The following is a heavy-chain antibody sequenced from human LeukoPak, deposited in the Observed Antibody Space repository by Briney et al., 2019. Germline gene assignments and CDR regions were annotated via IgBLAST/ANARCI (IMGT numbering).Heavy chain of an antibody. CDR3: ASQGDFWSGYLDY. CDR2: INWNGGST. Sequence: GGSLRLSCAASGFTFDDYGMSWVRQAPGKGLEWVSGINWNGGSTGCADSVKGRFTISRDNAKNSLYLQMNSLRAEDTALYYCASQGDFWSGYLDYWGQGTLVTVSS. D-gene: IGHD3-3*01. J-gene: IGHJ4*02. V-gene: IGHV3-20*04. CDR1: GFTFDDYG.